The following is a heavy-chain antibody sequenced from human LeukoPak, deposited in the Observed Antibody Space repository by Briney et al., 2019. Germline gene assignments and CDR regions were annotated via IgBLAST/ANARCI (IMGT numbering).Heavy chain of an antibody. CDR1: GFTFSSYS. CDR2: ISSGGSTI. CDR3: ARDVCGGDCYSAFDI. Sequence: PGGSLRLSCAGSGFTFSSYSMNWVRQAPGKGLEWGSYISSGGSTIYYADSVKGRFTISRDNAKKSLYLQMNSLRAEDTAVYYCARDVCGGDCYSAFDIWGQGTMVTVSS. D-gene: IGHD2-21*01. V-gene: IGHV3-48*01. J-gene: IGHJ3*02.